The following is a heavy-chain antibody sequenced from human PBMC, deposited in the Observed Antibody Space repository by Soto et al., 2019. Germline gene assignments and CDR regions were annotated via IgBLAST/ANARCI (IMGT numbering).Heavy chain of an antibody. Sequence: ASVKVSCKASGYTFTSYYMHWVRQAPGQGLEWMGIINPSGGSTSYAQKFQGRVTMTRDTSASTAYMELSSLRSEDTAVYYCARSHITMVRGLNFDPWGQGTLVTVSS. CDR1: GYTFTSYY. V-gene: IGHV1-46*01. J-gene: IGHJ5*02. D-gene: IGHD3-10*01. CDR3: ARSHITMVRGLNFDP. CDR2: INPSGGST.